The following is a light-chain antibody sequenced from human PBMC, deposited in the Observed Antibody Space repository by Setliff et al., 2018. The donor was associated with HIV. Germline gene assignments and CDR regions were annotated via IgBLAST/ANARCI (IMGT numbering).Light chain of an antibody. V-gene: IGLV2-14*01. CDR2: EVN. Sequence: QSALAQPASVSGSPGQSITISCTGTSSDVGGYNYVPWYQQHPGNAPKLMIYEVNNRPSGVSNRFSGSKSGNTASLTISGLQAEDEADYYCSSYTATSTVVFGGGTKVTVL. CDR1: SSDVGGYNY. J-gene: IGLJ2*01. CDR3: SSYTATSTVV.